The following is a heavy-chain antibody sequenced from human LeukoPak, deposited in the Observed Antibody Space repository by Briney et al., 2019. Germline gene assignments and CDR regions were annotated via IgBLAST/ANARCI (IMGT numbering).Heavy chain of an antibody. CDR1: GGSISSYY. Sequence: PSETLSLTCTVSGGSISSYYWSWIWQPPGKGLEWIGYIYYSGSTNYNPSLRSRVTISVDTSKNQFSLKLSSVTAADTAVYYCARRLVYSGSHRDAFDIWGQGTMGTVSS. D-gene: IGHD1-26*01. J-gene: IGHJ3*02. V-gene: IGHV4-59*01. CDR2: IYYSGST. CDR3: ARRLVYSGSHRDAFDI.